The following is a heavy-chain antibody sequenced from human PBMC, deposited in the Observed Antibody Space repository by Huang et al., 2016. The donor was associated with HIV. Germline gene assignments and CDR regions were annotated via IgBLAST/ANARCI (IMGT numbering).Heavy chain of an antibody. CDR1: GFKFSNYW. J-gene: IGHJ3*02. V-gene: IGHV3-74*01. CDR3: ARAGGFEI. D-gene: IGHD2-15*01. Sequence: EEHLVESGGGLVQPGGSLRLSCEASGFKFSNYWMQWVRHAPGKGLRWVSRIKMDGRTTDYADSVKGRFTISRDNAKNTLYLQMSSLTAEDTAIYYCARAGGFEIWGQGTVVTVSS. CDR2: IKMDGRTT.